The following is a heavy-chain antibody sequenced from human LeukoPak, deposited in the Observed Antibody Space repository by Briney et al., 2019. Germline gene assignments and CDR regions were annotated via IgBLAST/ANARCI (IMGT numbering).Heavy chain of an antibody. D-gene: IGHD6-13*01. CDR2: INSKNGDT. CDR3: ARDKIAAVTGEIDY. CDR1: GYTFTGYY. V-gene: IGHV1-2*02. J-gene: IGHJ4*02. Sequence: ASVKVSCKASGYTFTGYYMYWVRQAPGQGLEWMGWINSKNGDTKYAQKFQGRVTLTRDTSISTAYRELTRLRSDDTAVYFCARDKIAAVTGEIDYWGQGTPVTVSP.